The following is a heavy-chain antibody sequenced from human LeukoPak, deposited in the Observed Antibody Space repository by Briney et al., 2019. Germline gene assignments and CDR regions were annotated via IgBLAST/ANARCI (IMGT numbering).Heavy chain of an antibody. CDR1: GGSFSGYY. J-gene: IGHJ4*02. V-gene: IGHV4-34*01. D-gene: IGHD4-17*01. Sequence: SETLSLTCAVYGGSFSGYYWSWIRQPPGKGLEWIGEINHSGGTNYNPSLKSRVTISVDTSKNQFSLKLSSVTAADTAVYYCARLFSGDPDTLLDYWGQGTLVTVSS. CDR2: INHSGGT. CDR3: ARLFSGDPDTLLDY.